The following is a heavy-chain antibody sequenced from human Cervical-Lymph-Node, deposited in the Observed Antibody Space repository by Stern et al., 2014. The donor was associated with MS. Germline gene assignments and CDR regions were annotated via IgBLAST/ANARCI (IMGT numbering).Heavy chain of an antibody. D-gene: IGHD4-23*01. J-gene: IGHJ4*02. V-gene: IGHV4-59*01. CDR2: IYYSGST. CDR3: ARGVVTQFFDY. Sequence: QLQLQESCPGLVKPSETLSLTCTVSGGSISSYYWSWIRQPPGKGLEWIGYIYYSGSTNYNPSLKSRVTISVDTSKNQFSLKLSSVTAADTAVYYCARGVVTQFFDYWGQGTLVTVSS. CDR1: GGSISSYY.